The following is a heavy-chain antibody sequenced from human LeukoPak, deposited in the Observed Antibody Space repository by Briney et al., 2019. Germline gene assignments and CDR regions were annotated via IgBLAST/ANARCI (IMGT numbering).Heavy chain of an antibody. CDR3: AASGYNYYDYYYMDV. Sequence: GGSLRLSCAASGFTFTDFEMNWVRQAPGKGPEWVSYISSSGSTIYYADSVKGRFTVSRDNAKNSLYLQMNSLRAEDTAVYYCAASGYNYYDYYYMDVWGKGTTVTISS. D-gene: IGHD5-12*01. V-gene: IGHV3-48*03. CDR2: ISSSGSTI. J-gene: IGHJ6*03. CDR1: GFTFTDFE.